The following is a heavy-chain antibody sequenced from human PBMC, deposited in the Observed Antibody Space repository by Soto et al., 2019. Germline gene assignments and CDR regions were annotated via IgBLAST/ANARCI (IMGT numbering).Heavy chain of an antibody. CDR2: IIPMFDPP. D-gene: IGHD2-15*01. J-gene: IGHJ4*02. Sequence: QVQLVQSGAEVKKPGSSVKVSCKASGGTFSSDSFSWVRQAPGQGLEWMGGIIPMFDPPIYAQKFQDSVTITADDSTSAAYMQLRSLRSGDTAVYYCARSGGLERDFNYWGQGSLVTVSS. V-gene: IGHV1-69*12. CDR1: GGTFSSDS. CDR3: ARSGGLERDFNY.